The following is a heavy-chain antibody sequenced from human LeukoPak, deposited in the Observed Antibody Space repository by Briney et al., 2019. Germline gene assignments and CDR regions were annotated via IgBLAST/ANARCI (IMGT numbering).Heavy chain of an antibody. CDR1: GFTVSSNY. CDR2: IYSGGST. D-gene: IGHD4-17*01. J-gene: IGHJ4*02. Sequence: GGSLRLSCAASGFTVSSNYMSWVRQAPGKGLEWVSVIYSGGSTYYADSVKGRFTIARDNSKNTLYLQMNSLRAEDTAVYYCARVDYGDYGFDYWGQGTLVTVSS. V-gene: IGHV3-66*01. CDR3: ARVDYGDYGFDY.